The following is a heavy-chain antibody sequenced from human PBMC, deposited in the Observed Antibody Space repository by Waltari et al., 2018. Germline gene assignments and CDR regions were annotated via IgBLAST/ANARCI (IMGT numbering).Heavy chain of an antibody. CDR2: ISGNGGTS. D-gene: IGHD6-6*01. V-gene: IGHV3-23*01. CDR3: ARASAGSSSGKRFLDS. Sequence: EVQLLESGGGLVQPGGSLRLSCVASGFTFSSHVMTWVRQAPGKGLEWVSIISGNGGTSYHADFVKGRFTISRDNSKSTLYVQMNNLRADDTAVYYCARASAGSSSGKRFLDSWGQGTLVTVSS. J-gene: IGHJ4*02. CDR1: GFTFSSHV.